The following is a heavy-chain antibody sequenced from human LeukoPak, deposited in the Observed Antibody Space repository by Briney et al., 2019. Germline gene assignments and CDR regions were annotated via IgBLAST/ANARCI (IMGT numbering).Heavy chain of an antibody. J-gene: IGHJ4*02. CDR2: ISSSGSTI. CDR1: GFTFSDYY. Sequence: GGSLRLSCAASGFTFSDYYMSWIRQAPGKGLEWVSYISSSGSTIYYADSVKGRFTISRDSAKNLLYLQMNSLRAEDTAVYYCARDEGIAARPADYWGQGTLVTVSS. CDR3: ARDEGIAARPADY. D-gene: IGHD6-6*01. V-gene: IGHV3-11*04.